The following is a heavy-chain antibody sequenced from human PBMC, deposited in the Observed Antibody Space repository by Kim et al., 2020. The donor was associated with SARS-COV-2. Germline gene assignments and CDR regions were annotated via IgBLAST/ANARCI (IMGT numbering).Heavy chain of an antibody. D-gene: IGHD3-9*01. CDR3: AEKSPGYSRFDY. J-gene: IGHJ4*02. Sequence: DADARERRFTISSDNSKNTLYLQMSSLRADDTALYYAAEKSPGYSRFDYWGQGTLVTVSS. V-gene: IGHV3-23*01.